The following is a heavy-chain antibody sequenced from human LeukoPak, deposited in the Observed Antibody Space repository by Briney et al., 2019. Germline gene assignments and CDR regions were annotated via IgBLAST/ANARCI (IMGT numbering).Heavy chain of an antibody. CDR1: GASIRSYY. Sequence: TPSETLSLTCTVSGASIRSYYWSWIRQPPGRGLEWIGYMYNSGSTYYNPSLKSRVTISGDTSKNQFSLKLTSVTAADTAVYYCARLGGPAAVDYWGQGTLATVSS. J-gene: IGHJ4*02. D-gene: IGHD2-2*01. CDR2: MYNSGST. CDR3: ARLGGPAAVDY. V-gene: IGHV4-59*01.